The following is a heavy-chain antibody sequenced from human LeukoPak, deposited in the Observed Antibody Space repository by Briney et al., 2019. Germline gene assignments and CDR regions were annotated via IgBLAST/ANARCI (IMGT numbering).Heavy chain of an antibody. D-gene: IGHD6-6*01. CDR2: IYYCGST. Sequence: PQTLCLTRAVSVGSISIYYWSWIRHLPPKGLEWSGYIYYCGSTNSNPSLKSRVTISVDTSKTQFSLKLSCVTAADTAVYYCARGAARPGGLFDYWGQGTLVTVSS. J-gene: IGHJ4*02. V-gene: IGHV4-59*08. CDR3: ARGAARPGGLFDY. CDR1: VGSISIYY.